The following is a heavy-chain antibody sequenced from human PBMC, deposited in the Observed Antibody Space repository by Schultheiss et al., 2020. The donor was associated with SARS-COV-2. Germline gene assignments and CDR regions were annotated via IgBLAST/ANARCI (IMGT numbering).Heavy chain of an antibody. V-gene: IGHV3-30-3*01. CDR1: GFTFSSYA. CDR2: ISYDGSNK. D-gene: IGHD4-17*01. J-gene: IGHJ4*02. CDR3: ARWDYGDYAGFDY. Sequence: GESLKISCAASGFTFSSYAMHWVRQAQGKGLEWVAVISYDGSNKYYADSVKGRFTISRDNSKNSLYLQMNSLRAEDTAVYYCARWDYGDYAGFDYWGQGTLVTVSS.